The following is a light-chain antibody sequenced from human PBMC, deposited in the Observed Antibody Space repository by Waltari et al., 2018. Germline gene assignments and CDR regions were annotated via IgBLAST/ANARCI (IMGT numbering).Light chain of an antibody. V-gene: IGKV3-11*01. Sequence: EVLLTQSPATLSLSPGERATLSCRASQIVSNSLAWYRQKPGQAPSLLIYDASTRAAGIPDRFSGSGSGTDFTLTIISLEPEDFAVYYCQLRTGWPMTFGQGTRLEIK. CDR2: DAS. CDR3: QLRTGWPMT. J-gene: IGKJ5*01. CDR1: QIVSNS.